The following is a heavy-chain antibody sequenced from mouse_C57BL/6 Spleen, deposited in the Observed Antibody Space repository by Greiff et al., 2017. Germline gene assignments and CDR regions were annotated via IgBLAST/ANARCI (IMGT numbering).Heavy chain of an antibody. CDR1: GFTFSSYA. Sequence: EVHLVESGGGLVKPGGSLKLSCAASGFTFSSYAMSWVRQTPEKRLEWVATISDGGSYTYYPDNVKGRFTISRDNAKNNLYLQMSHLKSEDTAMYYCAREGYGNYVFAYWGQGTLVTVSA. CDR3: AREGYGNYVFAY. CDR2: ISDGGSYT. V-gene: IGHV5-4*01. J-gene: IGHJ3*01. D-gene: IGHD2-1*01.